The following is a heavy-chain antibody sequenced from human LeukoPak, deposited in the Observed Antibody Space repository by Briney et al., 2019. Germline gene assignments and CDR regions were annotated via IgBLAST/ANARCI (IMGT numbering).Heavy chain of an antibody. CDR3: ARGDPHADL. J-gene: IGHJ5*02. V-gene: IGHV3-7*01. CDR1: GFTFSSYW. CDR2: IKQDGSEK. Sequence: GGSLRLSCAASGFTFSSYWMSWVRQAPGKGLEWVANIKQDGSEKYYVDSVKGRFTISRDNAKNSLYLQMSSLTVEDTGVYYCARGDPHADLWGQGTLVTVSS.